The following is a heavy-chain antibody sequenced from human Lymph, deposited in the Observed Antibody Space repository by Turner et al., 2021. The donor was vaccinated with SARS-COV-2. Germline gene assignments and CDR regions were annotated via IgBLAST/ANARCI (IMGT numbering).Heavy chain of an antibody. V-gene: IGHV1-69*10. CDR1: GGTFSTYV. CDR2: IIPILGIA. J-gene: IGHJ3*02. Sequence: QVQLVQSGAEAKKPGSLVMVSCRDSGGTFSTYVLSWVRQAPGQGLEWMGGIIPILGIANDAQKFQGRITITADKSTSTAYMELSSLRSEDTEVYHCARRHRGNYNAFDIWGQGTMVTVSS. D-gene: IGHD1-7*01. CDR3: ARRHRGNYNAFDI.